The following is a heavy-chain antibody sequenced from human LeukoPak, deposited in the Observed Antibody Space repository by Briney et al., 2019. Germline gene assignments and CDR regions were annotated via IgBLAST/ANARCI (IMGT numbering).Heavy chain of an antibody. CDR2: ISHDGSNN. CDR1: GFTFGTYG. CDR3: AKDLGSLGSSDGRWNWFDS. J-gene: IGHJ5*01. D-gene: IGHD5-24*01. Sequence: GGSLRLSCAASGFTFGTYGMHWVRQAPGKGLEWVAVISHDGSNNYSANYVKGRFIISRDNSKNTLYLQMNSLRAEDTAVYYCAKDLGSLGSSDGRWNWFDSWGQGTLVTVSS. V-gene: IGHV3-30*18.